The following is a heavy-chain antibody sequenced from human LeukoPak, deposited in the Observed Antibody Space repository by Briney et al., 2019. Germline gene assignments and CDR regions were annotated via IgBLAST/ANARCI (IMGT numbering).Heavy chain of an antibody. CDR1: GYSISSGYY. CDR3: VSGSYVSDAFDI. CDR2: IYHSGST. Sequence: SETLSLTCAVSGYSISSGYYWGWIRQPPGKGLEWIGSIYHSGSTYYNPSLKSRVTISVDTSKNQFSLKLSSVTAADTAVYYCVSGSYVSDAFDIWGQGTMVTVSS. D-gene: IGHD1-26*01. V-gene: IGHV4-38-2*01. J-gene: IGHJ3*02.